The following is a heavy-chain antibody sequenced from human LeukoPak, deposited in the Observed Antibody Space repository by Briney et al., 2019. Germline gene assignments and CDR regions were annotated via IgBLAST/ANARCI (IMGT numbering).Heavy chain of an antibody. CDR3: ARVKGDYVRGWGPFDY. J-gene: IGHJ4*02. V-gene: IGHV4-31*03. Sequence: SETLSLTCTVSGGSISSDHYYWSWIRQYPGKGLEWIGYIYYSGSTYYNPSLKSRVTISVDTSKKQFSLKLTSVTAADTAVYYCARVKGDYVRGWGPFDYWGQGTLVTVSS. CDR1: GGSISSDHYY. D-gene: IGHD3-10*02. CDR2: IYYSGST.